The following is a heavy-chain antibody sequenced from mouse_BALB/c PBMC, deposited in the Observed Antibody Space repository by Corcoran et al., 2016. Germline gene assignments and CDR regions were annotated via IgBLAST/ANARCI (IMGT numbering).Heavy chain of an antibody. CDR1: GYSITSGSY. Sequence: DVQLQESGPGLVKPSQSLSLTCSVTGYSITSGSYENWILQFPGNKLEWMGYISYDGSNHYNPSLKNRISITRDPSKNQCFLQLNSVTTEDTATYYWASGNYWYVYFWGAGTTVTVSS. D-gene: IGHD2-1*01. CDR2: ISYDGSN. J-gene: IGHJ1*01. V-gene: IGHV3-6*02. CDR3: ASGNYWYVYF.